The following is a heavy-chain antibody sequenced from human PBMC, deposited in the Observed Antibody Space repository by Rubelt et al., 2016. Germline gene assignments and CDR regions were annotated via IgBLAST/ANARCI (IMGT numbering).Heavy chain of an antibody. V-gene: IGHV3-74*01. CDR3: AKDAGYYPQICFDY. D-gene: IGHD3-22*01. J-gene: IGHJ4*02. Sequence: EVQLVESGGGLVQPGGSLRLSCAASGFTFSSYWMHWVRQVPGKGPVWVSRINLDGRDTSYGNSVEGRFTISRDNAKNTLYLQMNSLRAEDTAVYYCAKDAGYYPQICFDYWGQGTLVTVSS. CDR2: INLDGRDT. CDR1: GFTFSSYW.